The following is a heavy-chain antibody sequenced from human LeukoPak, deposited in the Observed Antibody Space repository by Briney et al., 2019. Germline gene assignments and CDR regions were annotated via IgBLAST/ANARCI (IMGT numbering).Heavy chain of an antibody. CDR3: AREKAPTYYDFWSGYYILDY. CDR1: GGSISSGGYY. V-gene: IGHV4-31*03. CDR2: IYYSGST. J-gene: IGHJ4*02. Sequence: SQTLSLTCTVSGGSISSGGYYWSWIRQHPGKGLEWIGYIYYSGSTNYNPSLKSRVTISVDTSKNQFSLKLSSVTAADTAVYYCAREKAPTYYDFWSGYYILDYWGQGTLVTVSS. D-gene: IGHD3-3*01.